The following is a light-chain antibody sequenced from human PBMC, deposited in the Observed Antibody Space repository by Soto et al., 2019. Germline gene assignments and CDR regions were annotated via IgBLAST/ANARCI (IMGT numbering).Light chain of an antibody. J-gene: IGLJ2*01. V-gene: IGLV1-40*01. CDR3: QSYDCSLSGSMV. CDR1: SSNIGAGYD. Sequence: QSVLTQPPSVSGAPGQRVTISCTGSSSNIGAGYDVHWYQQLPGTAPKLLIYGNSNRPSGVPDRFSGSKSGTSASLAITGLQAEDEADYYCQSYDCSLSGSMVFGGGTKVTVL. CDR2: GNS.